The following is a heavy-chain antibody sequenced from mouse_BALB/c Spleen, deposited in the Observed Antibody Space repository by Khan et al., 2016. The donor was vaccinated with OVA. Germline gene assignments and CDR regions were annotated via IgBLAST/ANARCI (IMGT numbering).Heavy chain of an antibody. CDR1: GFTFSDYY. Sequence: VQLKESGGGLVKPGGSLKLSCAASGFTFSDYYMYWVRQTPEKRLEWVATISDGGSSTSYPDSVKGRFTISRDNAKNNLYLQMRGLKSEDTAIYYCSRAGYGGFAYWGQGTLVTVSA. D-gene: IGHD1-1*02. CDR3: SRAGYGGFAY. V-gene: IGHV5-4*02. J-gene: IGHJ3*01. CDR2: ISDGGSST.